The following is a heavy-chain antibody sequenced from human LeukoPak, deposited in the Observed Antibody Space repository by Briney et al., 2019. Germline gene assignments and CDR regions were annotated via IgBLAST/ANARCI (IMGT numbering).Heavy chain of an antibody. CDR3: AREPPRYCSSTSCHSH. Sequence: SETLSLTCTVSGGSISSYYWSWIRQPAGKGLEWIGRIYTSGSTNYNPSLKSRVTMSVDTSKNQFSLQLSSVTAADTAVYYCAREPPRYCSSTSCHSHWGQGTLVTVSS. D-gene: IGHD2-2*01. CDR2: IYTSGST. V-gene: IGHV4-4*07. J-gene: IGHJ4*02. CDR1: GGSISSYY.